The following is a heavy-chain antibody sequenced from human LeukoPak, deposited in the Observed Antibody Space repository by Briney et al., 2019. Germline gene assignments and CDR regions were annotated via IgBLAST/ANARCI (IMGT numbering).Heavy chain of an antibody. CDR3: ARDLSDSSWYPNDD. V-gene: IGHV3-9*01. D-gene: IGHD6-13*01. J-gene: IGHJ4*02. CDR1: GFTFDDYA. CDR2: ISWNSGSI. Sequence: QPGRSLRLSCAASGFTFDDYAMHWVRQAPGKGLEWVSGISWNSGSIGYADSVKGRFTISRDNAKNSLYLQMNSLRAEDTAVYYCARDLSDSSWYPNDDWGQGTLVTVSS.